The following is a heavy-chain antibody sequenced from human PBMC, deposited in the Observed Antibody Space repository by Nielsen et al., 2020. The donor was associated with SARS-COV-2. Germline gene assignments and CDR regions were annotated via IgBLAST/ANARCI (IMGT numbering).Heavy chain of an antibody. Sequence: RQAPRKRLEWIGEINHSGSTNYNPSLKSRVTISVDTSKNRFSLNLSSVTAADTAVYFCARERRTSGVAEVERPSFYYYYGMDVWGQGTTVTVSS. CDR2: INHSGST. J-gene: IGHJ6*02. D-gene: IGHD6-13*01. V-gene: IGHV4-34*09. CDR3: ARERRTSGVAEVERPSFYYYYGMDV.